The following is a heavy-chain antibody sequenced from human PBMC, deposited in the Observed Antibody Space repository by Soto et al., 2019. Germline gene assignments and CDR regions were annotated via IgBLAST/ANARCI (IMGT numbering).Heavy chain of an antibody. J-gene: IGHJ4*02. CDR1: AFTISTKH. D-gene: IGHD1-26*01. Sequence: EVQLVESGGGLIQPGGSLRLSCAASAFTISTKHMNWVRQTPGKGLEWVSVIYTGGSTYYADSVKGRFTISRDNSKNTLYLQMNSLRAEDTAVYYCAGLSVGTYRAIDYWGQGALVTVSS. CDR3: AGLSVGTYRAIDY. V-gene: IGHV3-53*01. CDR2: IYTGGST.